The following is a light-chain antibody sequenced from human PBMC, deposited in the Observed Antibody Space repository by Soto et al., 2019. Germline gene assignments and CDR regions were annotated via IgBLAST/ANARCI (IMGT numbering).Light chain of an antibody. Sequence: DIQMTQSPSTLSASVGDRVTITCRASQNIVSWLAWYQQKPGKTPKLLIYKASSLESGVPSRFSGSRSGTEFTLTISGLQPDDFATYDCQQYNSYPLTFGGGTKVEIK. CDR1: QNIVSW. J-gene: IGKJ4*01. CDR2: KAS. V-gene: IGKV1-5*03. CDR3: QQYNSYPLT.